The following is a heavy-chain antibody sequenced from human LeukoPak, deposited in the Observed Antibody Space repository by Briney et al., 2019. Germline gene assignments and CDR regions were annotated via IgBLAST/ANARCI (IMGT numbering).Heavy chain of an antibody. CDR3: ARVTERTWLPYDAAFDI. V-gene: IGHV4-39*01. J-gene: IGHJ3*02. Sequence: SETLSLTCTVSGGSISSSSYYWGWIRQPPGKGLEWVGAIYYSGNPYYNPSLKSRVTISVDTSKNQFSLKLSSVTAADTAMYYCARVTERTWLPYDAAFDIWGLGTMVTVSS. D-gene: IGHD3-9*01. CDR2: IYYSGNP. CDR1: GGSISSSSYY.